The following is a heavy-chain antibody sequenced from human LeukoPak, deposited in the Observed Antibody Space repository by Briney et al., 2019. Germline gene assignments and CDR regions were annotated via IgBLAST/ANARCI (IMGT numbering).Heavy chain of an antibody. Sequence: ASVKVSCKASGYTFTIHWVRQAPGQGLEWMGIINPSGGSTSYAQKFQGRVTMTRDTSTSTVYMELSSLRSEDTAVYYCARDRGGWGQGTLVTVSS. J-gene: IGHJ4*02. D-gene: IGHD2-15*01. CDR1: GYTFT. CDR3: ARDRGG. V-gene: IGHV1-46*01. CDR2: INPSGGST.